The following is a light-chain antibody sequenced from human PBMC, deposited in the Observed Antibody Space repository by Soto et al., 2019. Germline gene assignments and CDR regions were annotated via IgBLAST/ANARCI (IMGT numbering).Light chain of an antibody. CDR3: QHYVTSLTT. V-gene: IGKV3-20*01. J-gene: IGKJ1*01. CDR2: GAS. Sequence: EIVLTQSPGTLSLSPGERATLSCGASQSVTSNYLAWYQQKPGQAPRLLIFGASIRVKGIPDRFIGSGSGTDFTLTISRLEPEDFAVYYCQHYVTSLTTFGQGTKVDVK. CDR1: QSVTSNY.